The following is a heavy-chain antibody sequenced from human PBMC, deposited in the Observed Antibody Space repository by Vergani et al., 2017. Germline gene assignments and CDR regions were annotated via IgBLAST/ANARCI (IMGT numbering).Heavy chain of an antibody. CDR3: AKESGNWNYEALGY. CDR2: ISRSGTNT. CDR1: GFTFSSYA. D-gene: IGHD1-7*01. V-gene: IGHV3-23*01. J-gene: IGHJ4*02. Sequence: EVQLLESGGGLVQPGGSLRLSCAASGFTFSSYAMSWVRQAPGKGLEWVSGISRSGTNTYYADSVKGRFTISRDNSKNKLYLQMNSLRAEDTAIYYCAKESGNWNYEALGYWGQGTLVTVSS.